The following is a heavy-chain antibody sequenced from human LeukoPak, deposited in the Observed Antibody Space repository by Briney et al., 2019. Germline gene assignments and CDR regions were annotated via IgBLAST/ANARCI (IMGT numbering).Heavy chain of an antibody. V-gene: IGHV4-59*01. Sequence: PSETLSLTCTVSGGSISSYYWSWIRQPPGKGLEWIGYIYYSGSTYYNPSLKSRVTISVDTSKNQFSLKLSSVTAADTAVYYCARADRMVGRYAYYFNYWGQGTLVTVSS. J-gene: IGHJ4*02. CDR2: IYYSGST. CDR1: GGSISSYY. CDR3: ARADRMVGRYAYYFNY. D-gene: IGHD3-16*01.